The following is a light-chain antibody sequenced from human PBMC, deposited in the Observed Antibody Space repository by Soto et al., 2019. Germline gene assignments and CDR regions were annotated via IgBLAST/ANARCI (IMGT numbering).Light chain of an antibody. J-gene: IGLJ3*02. V-gene: IGLV1-47*02. CDR3: AAWDDSLSGRL. CDR1: SSNIGSNY. Sequence: QSVLTQPPSASGTPGQRGTISCSGSSSNIGSNYVYWYQQLPGTAPKLLIYNNNQRPSGVPDRFAGSKSGTSASLAISGLRSEDEDYYYCAAWDDSLSGRLFGGGTQLTVL. CDR2: NNN.